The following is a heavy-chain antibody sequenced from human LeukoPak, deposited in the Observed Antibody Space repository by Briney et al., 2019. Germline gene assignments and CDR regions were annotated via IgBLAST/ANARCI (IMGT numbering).Heavy chain of an antibody. CDR2: ISGSGGST. CDR3: ARVISWGVRGSYYMDV. CDR1: GFTFSSYA. Sequence: PGGSLRLSCAASGFTFSSYAMSWVRQAPGKGLEWVSAISGSGGSTYYADSVKGRFTISRDNSKNTLSLQMNSLRAEDTAVYYCARVISWGVRGSYYMDVWGKGTTVIISS. J-gene: IGHJ6*03. D-gene: IGHD3-10*01. V-gene: IGHV3-23*01.